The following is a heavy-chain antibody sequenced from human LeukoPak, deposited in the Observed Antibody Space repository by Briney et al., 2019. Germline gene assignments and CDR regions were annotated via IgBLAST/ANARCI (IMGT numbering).Heavy chain of an antibody. J-gene: IGHJ4*02. V-gene: IGHV3-11*06. D-gene: IGHD1-1*01. Sequence: SVKGRFTVSRDNAKNPLFLQMNSLRAEDTAVYYCARETTSGYWGQGTLVTVSS. CDR3: ARETTSGY.